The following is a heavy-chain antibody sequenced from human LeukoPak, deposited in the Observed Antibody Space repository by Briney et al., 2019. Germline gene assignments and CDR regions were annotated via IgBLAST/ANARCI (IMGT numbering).Heavy chain of an antibody. CDR3: AKGFVVVTAIRKDAFDI. Sequence: GGSLRLSCAASGFTFDDYAMHWVRQAPGKGLEWVSGISWNSGSIGYADSVKGRFTISRDNAKNSLYLQMNSLRAEDTALYYCAKGFVVVTAIRKDAFDIWGQGKMVTVSS. CDR2: ISWNSGSI. CDR1: GFTFDDYA. J-gene: IGHJ3*02. V-gene: IGHV3-9*01. D-gene: IGHD2-21*02.